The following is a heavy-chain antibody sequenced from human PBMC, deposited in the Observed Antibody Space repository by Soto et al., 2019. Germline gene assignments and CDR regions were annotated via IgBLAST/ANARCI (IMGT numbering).Heavy chain of an antibody. D-gene: IGHD2-21*02. CDR3: AHGSCFGADCYPNPYFDF. J-gene: IGHJ4*02. CDR1: GFSLSTTEEG. V-gene: IGHV2-5*02. CDR2: IYWDDDK. Sequence: QITLKESGPTLVKPTQTLTLTCTFSGFSLSTTEEGVGWIRQPPGKAPEWLALIYWDDDKRYSPSLKTRLTITMDTSKNQVVLTVTNLDPVDTATYYCAHGSCFGADCYPNPYFDFWGQGILVTVSS.